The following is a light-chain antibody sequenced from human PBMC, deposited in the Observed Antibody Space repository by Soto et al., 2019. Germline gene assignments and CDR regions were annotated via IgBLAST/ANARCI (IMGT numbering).Light chain of an antibody. V-gene: IGKV1-39*01. CDR2: TAS. CDR1: QSIRSY. CDR3: QPSYSSPQT. J-gene: IGKJ1*01. Sequence: DIQMTQSPSSLSASVGDRVTITCRASQSIRSYLNWYQQKLGKAPKLLIYTASNLQSGVPSRFSGSGSGTDFTLTINSLQPEDFATYYCQPSYSSPQTFGQGTKVEI.